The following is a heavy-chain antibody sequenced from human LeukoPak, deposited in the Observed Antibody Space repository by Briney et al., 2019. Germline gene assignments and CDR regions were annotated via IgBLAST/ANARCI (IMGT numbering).Heavy chain of an antibody. CDR2: IYPGDSDT. J-gene: IGHJ4*02. CDR3: ARQLPFYCSSTSCRGDDY. D-gene: IGHD2-2*01. CDR1: GYSFTNYW. Sequence: GESLKISCKGSGYSFTNYWLAWVRQMPGKGLEWMGIIYPGDSDTRYSPSFQGQVTISADKSISTAYLQWSSLKASDTAMYYCARQLPFYCSSTSCRGDDYWGQGTLVTVSS. V-gene: IGHV5-51*01.